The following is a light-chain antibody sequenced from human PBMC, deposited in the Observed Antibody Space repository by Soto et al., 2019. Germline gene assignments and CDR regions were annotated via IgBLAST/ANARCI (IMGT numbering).Light chain of an antibody. J-gene: IGLJ2*01. CDR1: NGDVGSYDL. CDR3: CSYAGSNSLR. CDR2: EVN. V-gene: IGLV2-23*02. Sequence: QSVLTQPASVSGSPGQSITISCTGTNGDVGSYDLVSWYQRYPGEAPKLIIYEVNKRPSGISNRFSGSKSGNTASLTISGLQAEDEAEYDCCSYAGSNSLRFGGRTHRTVL.